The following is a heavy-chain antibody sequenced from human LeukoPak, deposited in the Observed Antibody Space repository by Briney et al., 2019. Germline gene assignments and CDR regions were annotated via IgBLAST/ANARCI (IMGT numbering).Heavy chain of an antibody. Sequence: SETLSLTCTVSGGSISSYYWSWIRQPPGKGLEWIGEINHSGSTNYNPSLKSRVTISVDTSKNQFSLKLSSVTAADTAVYYCARRYSGSYYFLSWGQGTLVTVSS. D-gene: IGHD1-26*01. J-gene: IGHJ1*01. CDR3: ARRYSGSYYFLS. CDR2: INHSGST. CDR1: GGSISSYY. V-gene: IGHV4-34*01.